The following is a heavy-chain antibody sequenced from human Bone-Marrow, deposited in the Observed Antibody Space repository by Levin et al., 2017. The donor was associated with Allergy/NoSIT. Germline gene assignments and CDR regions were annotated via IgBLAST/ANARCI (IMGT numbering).Heavy chain of an antibody. CDR1: GFTFSIYA. CDR2: ISGSGGST. J-gene: IGHJ4*02. D-gene: IGHD5-18*01. CDR3: AKGGYSYGSGEY. Sequence: GGSLRLSCAASGFTFSIYAMSWVRQAPGKGLEWVSAISGSGGSTYYADSVKGRFTISRDNSKNTLYLQMNSLRAEDTAVYYCAKGGYSYGSGEYWGQGTLVTVSS. V-gene: IGHV3-23*01.